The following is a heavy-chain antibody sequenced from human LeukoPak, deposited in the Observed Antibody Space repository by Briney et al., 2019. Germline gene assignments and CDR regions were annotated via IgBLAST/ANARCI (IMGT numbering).Heavy chain of an antibody. CDR3: AKDTRRQQLVLDY. Sequence: GRSLRLSCAASGFTFSSYGMHWVRQAPGQGLEWVAVISYDGLNKYYADSVKGRFTISRDNSKNTLFLQINSLRAEDTAVYYCAKDTRRQQLVLDYWGQGTLVTVSS. V-gene: IGHV3-30*18. CDR1: GFTFSSYG. J-gene: IGHJ4*02. D-gene: IGHD6-13*01. CDR2: ISYDGLNK.